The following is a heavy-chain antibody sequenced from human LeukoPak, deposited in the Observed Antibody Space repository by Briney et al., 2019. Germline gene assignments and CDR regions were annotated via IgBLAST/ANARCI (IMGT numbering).Heavy chain of an antibody. CDR1: GGSFSSYV. CDR3: AREPLDSGGNAFDY. CDR2: IIPMFGTA. J-gene: IGHJ4*02. D-gene: IGHD4-23*01. V-gene: IGHV1-69*01. Sequence: GASVKVSCKASGGSFSSYVISWVRQATGQGLEWMGGIIPMFGTANYAQKFQGRVTVTADESTSTAYMELSSLRSEDTAVYYCAREPLDSGGNAFDYWGQGTLVTVSS.